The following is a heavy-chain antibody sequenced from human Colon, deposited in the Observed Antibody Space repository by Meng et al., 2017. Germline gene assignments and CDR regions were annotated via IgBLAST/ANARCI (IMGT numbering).Heavy chain of an antibody. J-gene: IGHJ4*02. V-gene: IGHV3-72*01. CDR1: GFTFSDHY. CDR3: ARGGNYYFDY. Sequence: GESLKISCAASGFTFSDHYMDWVRQAPGKGLEWVGRIRNKANSYTTEYAASVKGRFTISRDDAKSSLYLQMNSLKTEDTAVYYCARGGNYYFDYWGQGTLVTVSS. CDR2: IRNKANSYTT. D-gene: IGHD1-7*01.